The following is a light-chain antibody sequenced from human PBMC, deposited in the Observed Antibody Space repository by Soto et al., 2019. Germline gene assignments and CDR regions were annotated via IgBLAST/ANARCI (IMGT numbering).Light chain of an antibody. J-gene: IGLJ2*01. Sequence: QSVLTQPPSASGTPGKRVTISCSGSSSNIGGNTGSWYHHLPGTATKVLIYADAQRPSGVPDRFSGSKSGTSASLAISRLQSEDEGAYYCAAWDDSLSGHVVFGGGTKLTVL. CDR1: SSNIGGNT. CDR3: AAWDDSLSGHVV. V-gene: IGLV1-44*01. CDR2: ADA.